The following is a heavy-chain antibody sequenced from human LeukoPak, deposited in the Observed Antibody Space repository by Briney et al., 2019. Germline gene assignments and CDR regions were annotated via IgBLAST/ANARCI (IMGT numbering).Heavy chain of an antibody. CDR1: GGSISSGDYY. CDR2: IYYSGST. Sequence: SETLSLTCTVSGGSISSGDYYWSWIRQPPGKGLEWIGYIYYSGSTYYNPSLKSRVTISVDTSKNQFSLKLSSVTAADTAVYYCARSDILTGYYTYWFDPWGQGTLVTVSS. J-gene: IGHJ5*02. D-gene: IGHD3-9*01. V-gene: IGHV4-30-4*01. CDR3: ARSDILTGYYTYWFDP.